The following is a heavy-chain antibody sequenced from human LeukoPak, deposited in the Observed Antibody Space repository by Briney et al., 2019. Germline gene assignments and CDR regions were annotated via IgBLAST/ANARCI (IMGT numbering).Heavy chain of an antibody. CDR1: GFTFDDYA. CDR3: AKDYRTSPGYSSSPDAFDI. J-gene: IGHJ3*02. CDR2: ISWNNGSI. D-gene: IGHD6-13*01. V-gene: IGHV3-9*01. Sequence: SGGPLRLSCAASGFTFDDYAMHWVRQAPGKGLEWVSGISWNNGSIGYADSVEGRFTISRDNAKNSLYLRMNSLRAEDTALYYCAKDYRTSPGYSSSPDAFDIWGQGTMVTVSS.